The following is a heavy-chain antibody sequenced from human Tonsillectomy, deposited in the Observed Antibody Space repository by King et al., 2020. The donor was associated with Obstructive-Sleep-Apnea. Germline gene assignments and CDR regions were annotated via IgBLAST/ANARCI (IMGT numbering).Heavy chain of an antibody. Sequence: QLVQSGAEVKKPGASVKVSCKASGYTFTSYGISWVRQAPGQGLEGMGWSSAYNGNTNYAQKLQGRVTMTTETSPSTAYMELRSLRSDDTAVYYCARDSNRGYTLGAFDIWGQGTMVTVSS. CDR1: GYTFTSYG. J-gene: IGHJ3*02. CDR2: SSAYNGNT. D-gene: IGHD3-16*02. CDR3: ARDSNRGYTLGAFDI. V-gene: IGHV1-18*04.